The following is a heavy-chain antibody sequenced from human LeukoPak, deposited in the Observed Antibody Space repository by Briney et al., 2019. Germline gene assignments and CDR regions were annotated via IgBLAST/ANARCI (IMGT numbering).Heavy chain of an antibody. J-gene: IGHJ3*02. CDR3: AKEGYSGYYAFDI. CDR2: ISYDGSNK. Sequence: PGRSLRLSCAASGFTFSSYGMHWVRQAPGKGLEWVAVISYDGSNKYYADSVKGRFTISRDNAKNSLYLQMNSLRADDTAMYYCAKEGYSGYYAFDIWGQGTMVTVSS. V-gene: IGHV3-30*18. D-gene: IGHD5-12*01. CDR1: GFTFSSYG.